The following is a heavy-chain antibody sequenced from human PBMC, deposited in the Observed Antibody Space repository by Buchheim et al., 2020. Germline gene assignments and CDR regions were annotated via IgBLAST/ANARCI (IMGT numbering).Heavy chain of an antibody. CDR2: INHSGTT. CDR3: ARNFGLGGMDV. D-gene: IGHD3-16*01. Sequence: QVQLQESGPGLVQPAGTLSLTCGVSGDSISSTDWWNWVRQPPGKGLEWIGEINHSGTTNYSPSLKSRITMSVDKSKKQFSLNLSSVTAADTAVYYCARNFGLGGMDVWGRGTT. V-gene: IGHV4-4*02. CDR1: GDSISSTDW. J-gene: IGHJ6*01.